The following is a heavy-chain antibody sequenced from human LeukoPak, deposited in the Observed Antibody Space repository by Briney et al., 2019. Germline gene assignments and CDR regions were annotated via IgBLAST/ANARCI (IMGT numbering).Heavy chain of an antibody. Sequence: ASVKVSCKVSGYTLTELSMHWVRQAPGKGLVWMGGFDPEDGETIYAQKFQGRVTMTEDTSTDTAYMELSSLRSEDTAVYYCATSLALEVGPLRRIVATIQGSFDYWGQGTLVTVSS. CDR2: FDPEDGET. V-gene: IGHV1-24*01. D-gene: IGHD5-12*01. J-gene: IGHJ4*02. CDR1: GYTLTELS. CDR3: ATSLALEVGPLRRIVATIQGSFDY.